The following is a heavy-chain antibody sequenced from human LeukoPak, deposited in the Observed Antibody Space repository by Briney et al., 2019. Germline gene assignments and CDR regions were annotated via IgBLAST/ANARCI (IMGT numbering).Heavy chain of an antibody. CDR3: AKSLRGYGGLDH. CDR2: ISDSDETT. D-gene: IGHD4-23*01. CDR1: GFAFTHYA. V-gene: IGHV3-23*01. Sequence: GGSLRLSCAASGFAFTHYALPWVRQAPGKGLEWVSSISDSDETTYYSGSVRGRFTISRDTSNNMLYLQMKSLRADDTAIYYCAKSLRGYGGLDHWGQGALVSVSS. J-gene: IGHJ4*02.